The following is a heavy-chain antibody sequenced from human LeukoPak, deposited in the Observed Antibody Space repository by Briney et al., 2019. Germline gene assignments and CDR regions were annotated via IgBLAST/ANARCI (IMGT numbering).Heavy chain of an antibody. CDR1: GFTVNSPNF. V-gene: IGHV3-23*01. Sequence: GGSLRLSCAASGFTVNSPNFMNWVRQAPGKGLEWVSAISGSGGSTYYADSVKGRFTISRDNSKNTLYLQMNSLRAEDTAVYYCAKSHPIAVAGTGMDYWGQGTLVTVSS. CDR2: ISGSGGST. D-gene: IGHD6-19*01. J-gene: IGHJ4*02. CDR3: AKSHPIAVAGTGMDY.